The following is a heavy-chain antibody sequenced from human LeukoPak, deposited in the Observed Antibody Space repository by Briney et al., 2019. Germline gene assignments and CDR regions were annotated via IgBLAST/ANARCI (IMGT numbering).Heavy chain of an antibody. Sequence: GGSLRLSCAASGFTFSSYAMSWVRQAPGKGLEWVSVMSGSGGSTYYADSVKGWFTISRDNSKNTLYVQMNSLRAEDTAVYYCAKDASTGTTLYYFDYWGQGTLVTVSS. CDR3: AKDASTGTTLYYFDY. J-gene: IGHJ4*02. CDR2: MSGSGGST. CDR1: GFTFSSYA. D-gene: IGHD1-7*01. V-gene: IGHV3-23*01.